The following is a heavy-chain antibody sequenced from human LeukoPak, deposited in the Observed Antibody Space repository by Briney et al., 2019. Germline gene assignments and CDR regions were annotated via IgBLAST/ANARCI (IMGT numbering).Heavy chain of an antibody. J-gene: IGHJ5*02. CDR3: ARAGGCSTSCYNWFDP. Sequence: SQTLSLTCTVSGGSISSGGYYWSWIRQHPGKGLEWIGYIYYSGSTYYNPSLKSRVTLSVDTSKNQFSLKLSSVTAADTAVYYCARAGGCSTSCYNWFDPWGQGTLVTVSS. V-gene: IGHV4-31*03. CDR2: IYYSGST. D-gene: IGHD2-2*01. CDR1: GGSISSGGYY.